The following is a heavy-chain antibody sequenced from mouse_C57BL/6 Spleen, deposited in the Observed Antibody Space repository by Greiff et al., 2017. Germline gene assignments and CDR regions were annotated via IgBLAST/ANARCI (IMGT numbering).Heavy chain of an antibody. CDR2: IDPSASYT. CDR3: ARHGSGYFDV. D-gene: IGHD1-1*01. J-gene: IGHJ1*03. CDR1: GYTFTSYW. V-gene: IGHV1-69*01. Sequence: VQLQQPGAELVMPGASVKLSCKASGYTFTSYWMHWVKQRPGQGLEWIGEIDPSASYTNYNQKFKGKSTLTVDKSSSTAYMQLSSLTSEDSAVYYCARHGSGYFDVWGTGTTVTVSS.